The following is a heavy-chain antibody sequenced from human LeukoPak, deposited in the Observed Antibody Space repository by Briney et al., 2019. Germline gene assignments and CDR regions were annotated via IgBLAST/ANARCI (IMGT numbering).Heavy chain of an antibody. CDR3: ARVLDSSTSRYQSLKY. J-gene: IGHJ1*01. CDR1: GFTFSSYW. V-gene: IGHV3-7*01. CDR2: IKQDESAK. Sequence: GGSLRLSCAAAGFTFSSYWMNWVRRAPGKGLEWVANIKQDESAKYYVDSVKGRFTISRDNAKNSLYLQMNNLRAEDTAVYYCARVLDSSTSRYQSLKYWGQGTLVTVSS. D-gene: IGHD2-2*01.